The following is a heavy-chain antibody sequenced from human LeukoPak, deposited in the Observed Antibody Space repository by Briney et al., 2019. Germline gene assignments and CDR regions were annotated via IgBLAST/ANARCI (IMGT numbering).Heavy chain of an antibody. J-gene: IGHJ4*02. CDR2: IYSGGST. V-gene: IGHV3-66*01. D-gene: IGHD6-19*01. CDR3: ARGSSGWYGGFDY. CDR1: GFTFSSYW. Sequence: GGSLRLSCAASGFTFSSYWMHWVRQAPGKGLEWVSVIYSGGSTYYADSVKGRFTISRDNSKNTLYLQMNSLRAEDTAVYYCARGSSGWYGGFDYWGQGTLVTVSS.